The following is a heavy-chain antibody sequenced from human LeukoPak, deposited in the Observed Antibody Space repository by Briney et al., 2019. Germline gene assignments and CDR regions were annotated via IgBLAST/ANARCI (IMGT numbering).Heavy chain of an antibody. CDR1: GYTFTSYY. V-gene: IGHV1-46*01. CDR2: INPSGGST. J-gene: IGHJ4*02. D-gene: IGHD6-19*01. CDR3: ARVAVAGTDNGY. Sequence: ASVKVSCKASGYTFTSYYMHWVRQAPGRGLEWMGIINPSGGSTSYAQKFQGRVTMTRDTSTRTVYMELSSLRSEDTAVYYCARVAVAGTDNGYWGQGTLVTVSS.